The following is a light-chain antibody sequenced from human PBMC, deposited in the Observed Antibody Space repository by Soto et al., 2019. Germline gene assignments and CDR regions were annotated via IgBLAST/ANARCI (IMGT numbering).Light chain of an antibody. CDR1: QSVSSSY. CDR3: QQYGSSPWT. CDR2: GAS. J-gene: IGKJ1*01. V-gene: IGKV3-20*01. Sequence: EIVLTQSPGTLSLSPGERATLSCRASQSVSSSYLAWYQQKPGQAPRLLIYGASSRATGIPDRFSGSGSCTDFTLTISRLEPEDFAVYYCQQYGSSPWTFGQGTKVEIK.